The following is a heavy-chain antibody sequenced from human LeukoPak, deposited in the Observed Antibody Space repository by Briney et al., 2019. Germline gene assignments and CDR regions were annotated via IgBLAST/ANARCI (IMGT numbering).Heavy chain of an antibody. CDR2: ISNSGDT. D-gene: IGHD3-10*01. CDR3: RGATPLREF. Sequence: SQTLSLTCTVSGGSINGGGYFWSWIRQYPGKGLEWIGYISNSGDTYYSPSLKSRVTLSEDTSKNQFSLKLSSVTAEDTAVYFCRGATPLREFWGQGTLVTVSS. CDR1: GGSINGGGYF. V-gene: IGHV4-31*08. J-gene: IGHJ4*02.